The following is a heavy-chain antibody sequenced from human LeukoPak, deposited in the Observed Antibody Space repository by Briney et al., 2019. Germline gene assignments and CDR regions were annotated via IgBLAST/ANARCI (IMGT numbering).Heavy chain of an antibody. CDR1: GFTFDNYW. CDR3: AREGGGYSYGPDY. D-gene: IGHD5-18*01. Sequence: GGSLRLSCAASGFTFDNYWMSWVRQAPGKGLEWVANINQDATTKYYVSSVKGRFTISRDNAKNSLYLQMNSLRAEDTAVYYCAREGGGYSYGPDYWGQGTLVTVSS. V-gene: IGHV3-7*03. J-gene: IGHJ4*02. CDR2: INQDATTK.